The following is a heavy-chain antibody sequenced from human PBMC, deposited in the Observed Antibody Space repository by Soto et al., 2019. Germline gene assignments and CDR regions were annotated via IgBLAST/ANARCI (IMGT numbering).Heavy chain of an antibody. D-gene: IGHD5-12*01. J-gene: IGHJ3*02. CDR1: GFTFSSYA. CDR2: ISGSGGST. V-gene: IGHV3-23*01. CDR3: AKSWLQLRAAFDI. Sequence: EVPLLESGGGLVQSGGSLRLSCAASGFTFSSYAMSWVRQAPGKGLEWVSSISGSGGSTYHADSVKGRFSISRDNSKNTLYLQMNSLRAEDTAIYHCAKSWLQLRAAFDIWGQGTVVTVSS.